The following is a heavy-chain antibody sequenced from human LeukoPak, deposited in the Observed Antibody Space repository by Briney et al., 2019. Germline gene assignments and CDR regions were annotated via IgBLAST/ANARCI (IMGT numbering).Heavy chain of an antibody. J-gene: IGHJ6*03. CDR1: GGTFSSYA. V-gene: IGHV1-69*05. CDR3: ARSGYDFWSGYSMGRSYYYYYYMDV. Sequence: ASVKVSCKASGGTFSSYAISWVRQAPGQGLEWMGGIIPIFGTANYAQKFQGRVTITTDESTSTAYMELSSLRSEDTAVYYCARSGYDFWSGYSMGRSYYYYYYMDVWGKGTTVTVSS. D-gene: IGHD3-3*01. CDR2: IIPIFGTA.